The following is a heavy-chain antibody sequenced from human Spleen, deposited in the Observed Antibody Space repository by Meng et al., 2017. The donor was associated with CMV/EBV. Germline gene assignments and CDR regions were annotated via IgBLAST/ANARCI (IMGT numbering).Heavy chain of an antibody. CDR2: INHSGST. J-gene: IGHJ4*02. V-gene: IGHV4-34*01. D-gene: IGHD1-1*01. CDR1: GGSFSGYY. CDR3: ARVSFTGNFDY. Sequence: LTFAVYGGSFSGYYWSWIRQPPGKGLEWIGEINHSGSTNYNPSLKSRVTISVDTSKNQFSLKLSSVTAADTAVYYCARVSFTGNFDYWGQGTLVTVSS.